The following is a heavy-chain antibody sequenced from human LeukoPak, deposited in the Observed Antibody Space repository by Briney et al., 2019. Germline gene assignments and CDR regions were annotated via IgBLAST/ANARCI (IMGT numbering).Heavy chain of an antibody. V-gene: IGHV3-9*01. CDR3: AKDLTYYYGSRNPNYYYYGMDV. CDR1: GFTFDDYA. D-gene: IGHD3-10*01. Sequence: GGSLSLSCVASGFTFDDYAMHWVRQAPGEGLGWVSGIIWNSDSMDYADSVKGRFTISRDNAKNSLYLEMNSLRTEDTALYYCAKDLTYYYGSRNPNYYYYGMDVWGQGTTVTVSS. CDR2: IIWNSDSM. J-gene: IGHJ6*02.